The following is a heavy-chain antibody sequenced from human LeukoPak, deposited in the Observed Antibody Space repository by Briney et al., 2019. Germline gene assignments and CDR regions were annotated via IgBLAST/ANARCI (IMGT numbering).Heavy chain of an antibody. D-gene: IGHD3-22*01. CDR2: MNPNSGNT. V-gene: IGHV1-8*01. CDR3: ARGGNYDISGYDPH. CDR1: GYPFTRYD. J-gene: IGHJ4*02. Sequence: ASVKVSCKASGYPFTRYDINWVPQATGQGLEWMGWMNPNSGNTGYAQKFQGRVTMTRNTSISTAYMDLSSLRSEDTAVYYCARGGNYDISGYDPHWGQGTLVTVSS.